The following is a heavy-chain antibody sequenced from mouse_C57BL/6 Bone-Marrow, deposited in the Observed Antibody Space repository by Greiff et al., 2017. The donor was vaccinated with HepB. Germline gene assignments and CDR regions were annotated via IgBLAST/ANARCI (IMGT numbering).Heavy chain of an antibody. CDR2: IWSDGST. V-gene: IGHV2-6-1*01. CDR3: ARQGAYYGSSYDAMDY. Sequence: VQGVESGPGLVAPSQSLSITCTVSGFSLTSYGVHWVRQPPGKGLEWLVVIWSDGSTTYNSALKSRLSISKDNSKSQVFLKMNSRQTDDTAMYYCARQGAYYGSSYDAMDYWGQGTSVTVSS. D-gene: IGHD1-1*01. CDR1: GFSLTSYG. J-gene: IGHJ4*01.